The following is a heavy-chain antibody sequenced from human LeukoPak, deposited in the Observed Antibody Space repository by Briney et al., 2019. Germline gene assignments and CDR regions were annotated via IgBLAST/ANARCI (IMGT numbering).Heavy chain of an antibody. Sequence: SETLSLTCTVSGGSISSSSYYWGWIRQPPGKGLEWIGSISYSGSTYYNPSLESRVTISVDTSKNQFSLKLSSVTAADTAVYYCARPGSTSGRYYFDFWGQGTLVTVSS. CDR3: ARPGSTSGRYYFDF. D-gene: IGHD6-19*01. CDR2: ISYSGST. J-gene: IGHJ4*02. CDR1: GGSISSSSYY. V-gene: IGHV4-39*01.